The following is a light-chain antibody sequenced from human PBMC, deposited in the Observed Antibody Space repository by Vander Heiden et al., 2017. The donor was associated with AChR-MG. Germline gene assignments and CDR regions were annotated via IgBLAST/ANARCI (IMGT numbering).Light chain of an antibody. Sequence: QSALTQPPSVSGLPGQSVIIPCPGTSSDFGGYNSVSWYQPHPGKAHKPMINAVNNRPSGVPDRFSGSKSVNTASLTVSELQSEDEADYYCSSYAGNNKDVFGTGTKVTVL. CDR2: AVN. CDR1: SSDFGGYNS. CDR3: SSYAGNNKDV. J-gene: IGLJ1*01. V-gene: IGLV2-8*01.